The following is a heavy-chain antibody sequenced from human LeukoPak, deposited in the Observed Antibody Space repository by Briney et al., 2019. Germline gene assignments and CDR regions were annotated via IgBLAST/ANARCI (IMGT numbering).Heavy chain of an antibody. CDR3: ARLTWYGSGSPWYFDY. D-gene: IGHD3-10*01. Sequence: SETLSLTCTVSGGSISSYYWSWIRQPPGKGLEWIGYIYYSGSTNYNPSLKSRVTISVDASKNQFSLKLSSVTAADTAVFYCARLTWYGSGSPWYFDYWGQGTLVTVSS. CDR1: GGSISSYY. V-gene: IGHV4-59*08. CDR2: IYYSGST. J-gene: IGHJ4*02.